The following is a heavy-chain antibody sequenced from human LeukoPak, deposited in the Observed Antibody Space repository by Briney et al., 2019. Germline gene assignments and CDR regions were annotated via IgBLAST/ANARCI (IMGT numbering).Heavy chain of an antibody. D-gene: IGHD2-15*01. V-gene: IGHV1-8*01. Sequence: ASVKVSCKASGYTFTSYDINWVRQATGQGLEWMGWMNPNSGSTGYAQKFQGRVTMTRNTSISTAYMELSSLRSEDTAVYYCARGRRLACSGGSCYQYYFDYWGQGTLVTVSS. CDR2: MNPNSGST. CDR1: GYTFTSYD. CDR3: ARGRRLACSGGSCYQYYFDY. J-gene: IGHJ4*02.